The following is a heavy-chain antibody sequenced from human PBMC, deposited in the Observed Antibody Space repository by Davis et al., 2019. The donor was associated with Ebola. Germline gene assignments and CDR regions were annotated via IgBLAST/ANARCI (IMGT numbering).Heavy chain of an antibody. J-gene: IGHJ4*02. D-gene: IGHD2-15*01. CDR1: GYSFTSYW. V-gene: IGHV5-51*01. CDR3: ARVYCSGGSCYSFDY. Sequence: GESLKISCKGSGYSFTSYWIGWVRQMPGKGLEWMGIIYPGDSDTRYSPSFQGQVTISADKSISTAYLQWSSLEASDTAMYYCARVYCSGGSCYSFDYWGQGTLVTVSS. CDR2: IYPGDSDT.